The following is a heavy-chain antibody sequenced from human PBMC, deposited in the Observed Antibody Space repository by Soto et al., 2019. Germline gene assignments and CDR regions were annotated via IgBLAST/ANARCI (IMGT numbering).Heavy chain of an antibody. CDR1: GYTFTSYD. V-gene: IGHV1-8*01. CDR3: AGRRGSSGYYYFYYYYGMDV. CDR2: MNPNSGNT. D-gene: IGHD3-22*01. J-gene: IGHJ6*02. Sequence: ASVKVSCKASGYTFTSYDINWVRQATGQGLEWMGWMNPNSGNTGYAQKFQGRVTMTRNTSISTAYMELSSLRSEDTAVYYCAGRRGSSGYYYFYYYYGMDVWGQGTTVTVSS.